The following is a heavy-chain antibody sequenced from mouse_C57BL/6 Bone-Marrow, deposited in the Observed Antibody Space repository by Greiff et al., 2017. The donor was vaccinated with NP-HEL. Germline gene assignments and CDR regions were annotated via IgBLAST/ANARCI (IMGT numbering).Heavy chain of an antibody. CDR1: GYTFTSYW. CDR2: IDPNRGGT. J-gene: IGHJ2*01. Sequence: QVQLQQPGAELVKPGASVKLCCKASGYTFTSYWMHWVKQRPGRGLEWIGRIDPNRGGTKYNEKFKSKATLTVDKPSSAAYMQLSSLTAEDSAVYYCAITTVVARTDYFDYWGQGTTLTVSS. V-gene: IGHV1-72*01. D-gene: IGHD1-1*01. CDR3: AITTVVARTDYFDY.